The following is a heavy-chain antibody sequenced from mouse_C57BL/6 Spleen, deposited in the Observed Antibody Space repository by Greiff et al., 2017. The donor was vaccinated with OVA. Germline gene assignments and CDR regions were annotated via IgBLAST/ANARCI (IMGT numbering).Heavy chain of an antibody. CDR3: ARGVRGHFDV. V-gene: IGHV1-26*01. J-gene: IGHJ1*03. Sequence: VQLQQSGPELVKPGASVKISCKASGYTFTDYYMNWVKQSHGKSLEWIGDINPNNGGTSYNQKFKGKATLTVDKSSSTAYMELRSLTSEDSAVYYCARGVRGHFDVWGTGTTVTVSS. CDR2: INPNNGGT. D-gene: IGHD2-14*01. CDR1: GYTFTDYY.